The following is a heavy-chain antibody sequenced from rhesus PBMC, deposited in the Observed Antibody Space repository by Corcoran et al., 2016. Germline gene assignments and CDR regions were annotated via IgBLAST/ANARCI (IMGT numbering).Heavy chain of an antibody. CDR2: IYGSSGST. V-gene: IGHV4-76*01. CDR1: GYSISSGYD. Sequence: QVQLQESGPGVVKPLETLSLTRAVSGYSISSGYDWSWIRQPPGKGLEWIGYIYGSSGSTNNNPSLQNRVTISKDTSKNQFSLKLSSVTAADTAVYYCARPKGGGWGDYYAHWGQGVLVTVSS. CDR3: ARPKGGGWGDYYAH. J-gene: IGHJ4*01. D-gene: IGHD3-34*01.